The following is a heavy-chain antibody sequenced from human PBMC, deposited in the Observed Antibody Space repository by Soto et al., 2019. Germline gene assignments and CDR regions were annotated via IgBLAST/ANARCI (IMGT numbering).Heavy chain of an antibody. CDR1: GFTLGDSY. J-gene: IGHJ4*02. CDR3: ARENSVQAWLHHFDH. CDR2: ISDDGASI. Sequence: GGSLRLSCVASGFTLGDSYMGWIRQAPGRGLEWVSYISDDGASIYYADSLKGRFTISRDNAKNSLSLQMNNLRAEDTAVYYCARENSVQAWLHHFDHWGLGTLVTVSS. D-gene: IGHD5-18*01. V-gene: IGHV3-11*04.